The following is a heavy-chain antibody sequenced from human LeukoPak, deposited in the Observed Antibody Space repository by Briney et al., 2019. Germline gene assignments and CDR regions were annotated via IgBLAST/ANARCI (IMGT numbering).Heavy chain of an antibody. Sequence: ASVKVSCKASGGTFSSYAISWVRQAPGQGLEWMGIINPSGGSTSYAQKFQGRVTMTRDTSTSTVYMELSSLRSEDTAVYYCARDASGWPFDPWGQGTLVTVSS. D-gene: IGHD6-19*01. CDR1: GGTFSSYA. CDR2: INPSGGST. V-gene: IGHV1-46*03. J-gene: IGHJ5*02. CDR3: ARDASGWPFDP.